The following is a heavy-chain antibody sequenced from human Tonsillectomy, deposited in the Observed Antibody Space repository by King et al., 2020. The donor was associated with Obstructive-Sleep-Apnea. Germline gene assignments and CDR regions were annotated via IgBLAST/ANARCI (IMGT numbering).Heavy chain of an antibody. J-gene: IGHJ3*02. CDR3: AKDRRRIIVFIMEGFDM. Sequence: QLVQSGGGLVQPGGSLRLSCAAFGVTFSKYAMSWVRQAPGKGLEWVSAIGGSGTSTYYADSVRGRFTISRDNSKNILYLQMNDLRVEDTAVYYCAKDRRRIIVFIMEGFDMGGKGALLTVS. CDR2: IGGSGTST. CDR1: GVTFSKYA. D-gene: IGHD3-22*01. V-gene: IGHV3-23*04.